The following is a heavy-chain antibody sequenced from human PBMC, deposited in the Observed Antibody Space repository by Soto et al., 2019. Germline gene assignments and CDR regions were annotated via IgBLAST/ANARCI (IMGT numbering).Heavy chain of an antibody. Sequence: GGSLRLSCAASGFTFSSYGMHWVRQAPGKGLEWVAVISYDGSNKYYADSVKGRFTISRDNSKNTLYLQMNSLRAEDTAVYYCAKAGPTGVNCSGGSCYSGYSSGWYYFDYWGQGTLVTVSS. CDR2: ISYDGSNK. V-gene: IGHV3-30*18. CDR3: AKAGPTGVNCSGGSCYSGYSSGWYYFDY. CDR1: GFTFSSYG. D-gene: IGHD2-15*01. J-gene: IGHJ4*02.